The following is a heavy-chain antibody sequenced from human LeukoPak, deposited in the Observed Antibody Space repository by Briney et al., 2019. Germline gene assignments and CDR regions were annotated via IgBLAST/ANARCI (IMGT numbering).Heavy chain of an antibody. CDR1: GFRFSSYA. Sequence: GGSLRLSCAASGFRFSSYAMHWVRQAPGKGLEYVSAISIDGGDTFYASSVKGRSTISRDNSKSTLYLQMGSLRAEDMAVYYCARVLRDISGYYDYWGQGTLVTVSS. CDR3: ARVLRDISGYYDY. D-gene: IGHD3-22*01. V-gene: IGHV3-64*01. CDR2: ISIDGGDT. J-gene: IGHJ4*02.